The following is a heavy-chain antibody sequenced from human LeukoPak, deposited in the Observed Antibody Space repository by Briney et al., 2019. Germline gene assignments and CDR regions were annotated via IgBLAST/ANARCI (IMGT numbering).Heavy chain of an antibody. V-gene: IGHV3-49*04. J-gene: IGHJ6*03. D-gene: IGHD6-13*01. CDR1: GVTFGDYA. Sequence: PGGSLRLSCTASGVTFGDYAMSWVRQAPGKGLEWVGFIRSKAYGGTTEYAASVKGRFTISRDDSKNIAYLQMNSLKTEDTAVYYCTKVSSWYSRDYYYYYMDVWGQGTTVNVSS. CDR3: TKVSSWYSRDYYYYYMDV. CDR2: IRSKAYGGTT.